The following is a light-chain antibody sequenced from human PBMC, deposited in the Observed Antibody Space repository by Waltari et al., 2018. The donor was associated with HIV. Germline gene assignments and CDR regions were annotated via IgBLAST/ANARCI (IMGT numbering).Light chain of an antibody. CDR2: ELT. Sequence: QSALTQPASVSGSPGQSITISCTGTSRHVGAYNLVSWYQQHPGKAPKLMIFELTKRPSGISDRFSGSRSGNTASLTISGLQAEDEGDYYCCSYTGTGVVFGGGTKLTVL. V-gene: IGLV2-23*02. CDR1: SRHVGAYNL. CDR3: CSYTGTGVV. J-gene: IGLJ2*01.